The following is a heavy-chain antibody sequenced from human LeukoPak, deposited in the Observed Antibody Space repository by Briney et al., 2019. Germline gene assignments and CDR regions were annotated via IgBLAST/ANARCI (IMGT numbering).Heavy chain of an antibody. CDR2: IYYSGST. J-gene: IGHJ4*02. Sequence: SETLSLTCTVSGGSISSYYWSWIRQPPGKGLEWIGYIYYSGSTNYNPSLKSRVTISVDTSKNQFSLKLSSVTAADTAVYYCARDGNGYNMFDYWGQGTLATVSS. D-gene: IGHD5-24*01. CDR1: GGSISSYY. CDR3: ARDGNGYNMFDY. V-gene: IGHV4-59*01.